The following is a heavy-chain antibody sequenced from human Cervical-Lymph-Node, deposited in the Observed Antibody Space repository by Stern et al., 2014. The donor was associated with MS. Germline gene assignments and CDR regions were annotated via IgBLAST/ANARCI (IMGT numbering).Heavy chain of an antibody. CDR3: ARVNHSHYSFAMDV. J-gene: IGHJ6*02. D-gene: IGHD2-21*01. V-gene: IGHV1-69*01. CDR1: GGTFNSYA. Sequence: QLVQSGAEVKKPGSSVKVSCKASGGTFNSYAISWVRQAPGQGLEWMGGVIPVFNTAIHAQKFQGRVTITSDESTSTAYMELSSMRSEDTAVYYCARVNHSHYSFAMDVWGQGTTVTVSS. CDR2: VIPVFNTA.